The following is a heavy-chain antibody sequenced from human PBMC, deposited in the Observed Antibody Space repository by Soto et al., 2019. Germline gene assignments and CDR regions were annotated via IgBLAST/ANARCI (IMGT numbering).Heavy chain of an antibody. V-gene: IGHV3-11*01. CDR1: GFTFTDHY. Sequence: QVQLVESGGGLVKPGGFLRLSCAASGFTFTDHYMTWIRQAPGKGLECVSYIGNSGSPIVYADSVKGRFTASRDNAKNSLYLQLNSLTVEDTAVYYCTRDPSLADHWGKGTLVTVSS. CDR3: TRDPSLADH. CDR2: IGNSGSPI. D-gene: IGHD2-2*01. J-gene: IGHJ5*02.